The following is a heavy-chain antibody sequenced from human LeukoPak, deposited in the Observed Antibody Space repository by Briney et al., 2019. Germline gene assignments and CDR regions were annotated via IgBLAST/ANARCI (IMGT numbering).Heavy chain of an antibody. CDR1: GGSISSYY. CDR2: IYTSGST. CDR3: ARQDVAKIFDY. J-gene: IGHJ4*02. V-gene: IGHV4-4*09. D-gene: IGHD5-12*01. Sequence: PSETLSLTCTVSGGSISSYYWSWLRQPPGKGLEWIGYIYTSGSTNYNPSLKSRVTISVDTSKNQFSLKLSSVTAADTAVYYCARQDVAKIFDYWGQGTLVTVSS.